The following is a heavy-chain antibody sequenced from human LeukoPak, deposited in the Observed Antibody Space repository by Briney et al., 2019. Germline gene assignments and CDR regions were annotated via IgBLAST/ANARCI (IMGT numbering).Heavy chain of an antibody. CDR2: INPNSGGT. CDR3: AREREAWLVRGWFDP. J-gene: IGHJ5*02. V-gene: IGHV1-2*02. CDR1: GYTFTGYY. D-gene: IGHD6-19*01. Sequence: ASVKVSCKASGYTFTGYYMHWVRQAPGQGLEWMGWINPNSGGTNYAQKFQGRVTMTRDTSTSTVYMELSSLRSEDTAVYYCAREREAWLVRGWFDPWGQGTLVTVSS.